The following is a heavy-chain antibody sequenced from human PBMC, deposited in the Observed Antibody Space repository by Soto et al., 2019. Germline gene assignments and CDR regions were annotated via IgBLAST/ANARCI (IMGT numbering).Heavy chain of an antibody. J-gene: IGHJ6*02. CDR2: ISPHNGNT. Sequence: VNVSCKASGYTFANYDIGWVRQAPGRGLELMGWISPHNGNTHYAQKFQGRVTMTTDTSTSKAYMELRSLRSDDTGVYYCARAGSSLGYAMDVWGRGTTVTVSS. D-gene: IGHD3-10*01. V-gene: IGHV1-18*04. CDR1: GYTFANYD. CDR3: ARAGSSLGYAMDV.